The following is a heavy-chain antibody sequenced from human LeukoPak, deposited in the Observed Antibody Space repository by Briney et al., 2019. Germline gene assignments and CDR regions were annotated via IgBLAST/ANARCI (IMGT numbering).Heavy chain of an antibody. J-gene: IGHJ4*02. CDR1: GYTFTSSW. CDR3: ARRTSTMGDY. D-gene: IGHD5/OR15-5a*01. V-gene: IGHV5-51*01. Sequence: GESLKISCKGSGYTFTSSWIGWVRQMPGKGLEWMGIIYPGDSDTTYSPSFQGQVTISADNSISTAYLQWSSLKASDTAMYYCARRTSTMGDYWGQGTLVSVSS. CDR2: IYPGDSDT.